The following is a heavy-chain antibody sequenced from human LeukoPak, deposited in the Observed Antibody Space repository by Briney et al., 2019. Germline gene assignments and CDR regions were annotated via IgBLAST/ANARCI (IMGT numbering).Heavy chain of an antibody. J-gene: IGHJ6*02. V-gene: IGHV1-2*02. CDR3: ARTAVAGTYYYYYGMDV. CDR1: GYTFTGYY. Sequence: ASVKVSCKASGYTFTGYYMHWVRQAPGQGLEWMGWINPNSGGTNYAQKFQGRVTMTRDTSISTAYMELSRLRSDDTAVYYCARTAVAGTYYYYYGMDVWGQGTTVTVSS. D-gene: IGHD6-19*01. CDR2: INPNSGGT.